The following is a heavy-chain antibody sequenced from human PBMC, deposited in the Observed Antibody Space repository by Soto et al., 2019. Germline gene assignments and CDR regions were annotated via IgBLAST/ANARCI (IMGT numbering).Heavy chain of an antibody. CDR1: GFTFSSYS. CDR2: ISSSSSYI. V-gene: IGHV3-21*01. D-gene: IGHD2-15*01. J-gene: IGHJ6*02. Sequence: GGSLRLSCAASGFTFSSYSMNWVRQAPGKGLEWVSSISSSSSYIYYADSVKGRFTTSRDNAKNSLYLQMNSLRAEDTAVYYCARGGLAYCSGGSCYSGWYYYYGMDVWGQGTTVTVSS. CDR3: ARGGLAYCSGGSCYSGWYYYYGMDV.